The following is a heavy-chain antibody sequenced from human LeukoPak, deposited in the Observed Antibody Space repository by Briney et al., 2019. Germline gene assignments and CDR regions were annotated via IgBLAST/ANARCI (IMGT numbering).Heavy chain of an antibody. D-gene: IGHD6-13*01. CDR2: ISGSGGST. V-gene: IGHV3-23*01. CDR3: AKDLSSSWYQYYFDY. J-gene: IGHJ4*02. Sequence: EGSLRLSCAASGFTFSSYAMSWVRQAPGKGLEWVSAISGSGGSTYYADSVKGRFTISRDNSKNTLYLQMNSLRAEDTAVYYCAKDLSSSWYQYYFDYWGQGTLVTVSS. CDR1: GFTFSSYA.